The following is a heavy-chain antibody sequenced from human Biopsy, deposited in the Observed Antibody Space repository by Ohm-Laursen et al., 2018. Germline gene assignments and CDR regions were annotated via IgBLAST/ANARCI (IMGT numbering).Heavy chain of an antibody. CDR1: GFTFTNYA. V-gene: IGHV3-23*01. Sequence: SLRLSCTASGFTFTNYAMSWVCQAPGKGLEWVSSISASDDSKYYGDSVKGRFTISRDSSTNTLYLQMNGLRADDTAVYYCATGPVQMVYANLRGEFASWGQGALVTVSS. CDR2: ISASDDSK. D-gene: IGHD2-8*01. J-gene: IGHJ5*02. CDR3: ATGPVQMVYANLRGEFAS.